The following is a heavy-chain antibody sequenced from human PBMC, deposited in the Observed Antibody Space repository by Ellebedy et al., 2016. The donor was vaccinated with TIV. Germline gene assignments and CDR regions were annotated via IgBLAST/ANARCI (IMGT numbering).Heavy chain of an antibody. CDR3: ARDEAAAGTGAYYYYGMDV. J-gene: IGHJ6*02. CDR1: GGSFSSYY. V-gene: IGHV4-39*07. CDR2: IYYSGST. Sequence: GSLRLSXAVYGGSFSSYYWGWIRQPPGKGLEWIGSIYYSGSTYYNPSLKSRVTISVDTSKNQFSLKLSSVTAADTAVYYCARDEAAAGTGAYYYYGMDVWGQGTTVTVSS. D-gene: IGHD6-13*01.